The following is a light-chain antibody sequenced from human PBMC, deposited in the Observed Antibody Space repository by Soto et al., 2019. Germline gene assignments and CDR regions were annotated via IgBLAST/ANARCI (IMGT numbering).Light chain of an antibody. Sequence: QSALTQPASVSGSPGQSITISCTGTSSDVGNYNLVSWYQQHPGRAPKLIIYEANERPSGVSDRFSGSKSGITASLTISGPQPEDEADYYCCSYAGSNTYVLFGGGTKVTVL. J-gene: IGLJ2*01. CDR1: SSDVGNYNL. CDR3: CSYAGSNTYVL. V-gene: IGLV2-23*01. CDR2: EAN.